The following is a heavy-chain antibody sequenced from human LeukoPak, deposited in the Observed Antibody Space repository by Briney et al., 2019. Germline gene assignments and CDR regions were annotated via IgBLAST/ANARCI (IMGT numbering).Heavy chain of an antibody. J-gene: IGHJ4*02. CDR3: AKHDSSSDF. CDR2: IRSDGSDK. V-gene: IGHV3-30*02. CDR1: GFIFSNYG. D-gene: IGHD3-22*01. Sequence: GGSLTLSCAASGFIFSNYGMHWVRQPPGKGLEWVAFIRSDGSDKYSAASVKGRFTISRDNSKNTLYLQMNSLRAEDTAVYYCAKHDSSSDFWGQGTLVTVSS.